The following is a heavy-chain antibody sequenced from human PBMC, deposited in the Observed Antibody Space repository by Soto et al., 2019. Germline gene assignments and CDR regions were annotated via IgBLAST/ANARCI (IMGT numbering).Heavy chain of an antibody. CDR3: ARRAGGAVVWYYDL. Sequence: QAGGSLRLSCAASGFIFSNYAMTWVRQAPGKGLEWVSRISGRGGSTYYADSVKGRLTMSRDNSKNTLYLQMNSLSAEDTAIYYCARRAGGAVVWYYDLWGRGTLVTVSS. CDR2: ISGRGGST. V-gene: IGHV3-23*01. J-gene: IGHJ2*01. CDR1: GFIFSNYA. D-gene: IGHD2-21*01.